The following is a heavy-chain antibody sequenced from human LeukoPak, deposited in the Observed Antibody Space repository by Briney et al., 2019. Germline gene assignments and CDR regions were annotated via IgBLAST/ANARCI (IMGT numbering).Heavy chain of an antibody. CDR3: ARDYGSGSYYPYYYYYYGMDA. V-gene: IGHV1-8*01. CDR2: MNPNSGNT. CDR1: GYTFTSYD. D-gene: IGHD3-10*01. J-gene: IGHJ6*02. Sequence: ASVKVSCKASGYTFTSYDINWVRQATGQGLEWMGWMNPNSGNTGYARKFQGRVTMTRNTSISTAYMELSSLRSEDTAVYYCARDYGSGSYYPYYYYYYGMDAWGQGTTVTVSS.